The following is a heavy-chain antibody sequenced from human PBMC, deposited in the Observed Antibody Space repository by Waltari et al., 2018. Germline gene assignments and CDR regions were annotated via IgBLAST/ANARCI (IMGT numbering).Heavy chain of an antibody. J-gene: IGHJ5*01. CDR3: TSWRVVAGTGWFDS. D-gene: IGHD2-15*01. Sequence: EVQLLESGGGLVQPGGSLRLSCAASGFSFSNYDMAWVRQAPGKGLGWCSGIRNSGGNTYYGDSVKGRFAISRDNSRNTLHLQMNGLRAEDTAIYYCTSWRVVAGTGWFDSWGQGTLVTVSS. CDR1: GFSFSNYD. CDR2: IRNSGGNT. V-gene: IGHV3-23*01.